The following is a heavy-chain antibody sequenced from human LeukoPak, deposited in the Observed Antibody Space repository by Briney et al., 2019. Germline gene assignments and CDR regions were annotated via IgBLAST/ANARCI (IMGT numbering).Heavy chain of an antibody. CDR3: ARHDFPRGGSGVLNWFDP. Sequence: PSETLSLTCAVYGGSFSGYYWGWIRQPPGRGLEWIGSIYYSGSTYYNPSLKSRVTISVDTSKNQFSLKLSSVTAADTAVYYCARHDFPRGGSGVLNWFDPWGQGTLVTVSS. J-gene: IGHJ5*02. D-gene: IGHD2-15*01. CDR1: GGSFSGYY. V-gene: IGHV4-39*01. CDR2: IYYSGST.